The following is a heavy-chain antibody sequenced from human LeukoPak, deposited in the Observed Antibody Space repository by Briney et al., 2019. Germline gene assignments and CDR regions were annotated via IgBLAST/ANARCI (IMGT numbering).Heavy chain of an antibody. CDR3: ARDLSYSSSPGY. V-gene: IGHV3-11*01. J-gene: IGHJ4*02. D-gene: IGHD6-13*01. CDR1: GFTFSDYY. CDR2: ISSSGSTI. Sequence: KTGGSLRLSCAASGFTFSDYYMSRIRQAPGKGLEWVSYISSSGSTIYYADSVKGRFTISRDNAKNSLYLQMNSLRAEDTAVYYCARDLSYSSSPGYWGQGTLVTVSS.